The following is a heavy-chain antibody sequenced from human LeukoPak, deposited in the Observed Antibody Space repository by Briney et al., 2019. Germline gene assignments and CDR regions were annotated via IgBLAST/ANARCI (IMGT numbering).Heavy chain of an antibody. Sequence: ASVKVSCKASGYTFTCYDINWVRQATGQGPEWMGWMNPNSGNTGYAQKFQGRVTITRNTSISTAYMELSSLRSEDTAVYYCARRTLTIRTFDIWGQGTMVTVSS. V-gene: IGHV1-8*01. CDR1: GYTFTCYD. D-gene: IGHD3-3*01. CDR2: MNPNSGNT. CDR3: ARRTLTIRTFDI. J-gene: IGHJ3*02.